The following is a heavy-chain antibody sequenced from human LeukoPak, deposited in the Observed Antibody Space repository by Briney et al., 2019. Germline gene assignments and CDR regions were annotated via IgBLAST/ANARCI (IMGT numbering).Heavy chain of an antibody. CDR3: TTTHSSGFDH. CDR2: IKSKSDGGTI. CDR1: GFTISNAW. J-gene: IGHJ4*02. D-gene: IGHD3-22*01. Sequence: GGPLRLSGEASGFTISNAWLNRVRQAPGKGPDWVGRIKSKSDGGTIEYAESVKGRFIISRDDSKNTMYLQIQSLKIEDTAVYYCTTTHSSGFDHWGQGTLVTVSS. V-gene: IGHV3-15*07.